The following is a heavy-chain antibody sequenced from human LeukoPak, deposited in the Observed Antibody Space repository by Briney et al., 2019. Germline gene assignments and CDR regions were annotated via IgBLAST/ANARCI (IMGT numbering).Heavy chain of an antibody. V-gene: IGHV4-39*01. CDR3: ARHTDTAMVLEYFQH. CDR1: GSSISSSSYY. D-gene: IGHD5-18*01. CDR2: IYYSGST. J-gene: IGHJ1*01. Sequence: SETLSLTCTVSGSSISSSSYYWGWIRQPPGKGLEWIGSIYYSGSTYYNPSLRSRVAISVDTSKNQFSLKLSSVTAADTAVYYCARHTDTAMVLEYFQHWGQGTLVTVSS.